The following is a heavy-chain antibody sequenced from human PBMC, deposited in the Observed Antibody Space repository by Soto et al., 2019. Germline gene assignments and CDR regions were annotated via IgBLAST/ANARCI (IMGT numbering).Heavy chain of an antibody. Sequence: PGGSLRLSCAASGFTFSDYYMSWIRQAPGRGLEWLSYMSSSGGTVYYADSLKGRFTISRDNAKNTLYLQMNSLSPDDTAVYYCARNQAVAGPWFDYWGQGTLVTVSS. D-gene: IGHD6-19*01. CDR3: ARNQAVAGPWFDY. V-gene: IGHV3-11*01. J-gene: IGHJ4*02. CDR2: MSSSGGTV. CDR1: GFTFSDYY.